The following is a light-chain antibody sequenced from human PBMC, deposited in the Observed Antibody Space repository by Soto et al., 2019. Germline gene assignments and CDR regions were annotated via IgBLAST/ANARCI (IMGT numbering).Light chain of an antibody. CDR1: SSNIGAGFD. V-gene: IGLV1-40*01. CDR3: QSYDTRLSCSI. Sequence: QSVLTQPPSLSGAPGQRVSISCTGSSSNIGAGFDVHWYQQLPGTAPKLLISGNSNRPSGVPDRFSVSKSGTSASLAITGLQDEDEAEYYCQSYDTRLSCSIFGGGTKLTVL. J-gene: IGLJ2*01. CDR2: GNS.